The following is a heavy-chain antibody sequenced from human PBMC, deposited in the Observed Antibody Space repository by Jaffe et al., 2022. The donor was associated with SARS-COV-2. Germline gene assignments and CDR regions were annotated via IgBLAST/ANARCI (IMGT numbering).Heavy chain of an antibody. J-gene: IGHJ4*02. CDR3: ARDIPTYAPPGGFDY. D-gene: IGHD2-21*01. CDR2: INPNSGGT. Sequence: QVQLVQSGAEVKKPGASVKVSCKASGYTFTGYYMHWVRQAPGQGLEWMGWINPNSGGTNYAQKFQGRVTMTRDTSISTAYMELSRLRSDDTAVYYCARDIPTYAPPGGFDYWGQGTLVTVSS. V-gene: IGHV1-2*02. CDR1: GYTFTGYY.